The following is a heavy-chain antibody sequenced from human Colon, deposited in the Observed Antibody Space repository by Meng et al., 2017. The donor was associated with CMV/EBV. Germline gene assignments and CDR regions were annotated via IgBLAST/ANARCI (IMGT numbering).Heavy chain of an antibody. V-gene: IGHV4-59*01. CDR2: IYYSGST. CDR3: ARTHYDFWSGYHLDY. D-gene: IGHD3-3*01. CDR1: GGSISSYY. Sequence: SETLSLTCTVSGGSISSYYWSWIRQPPGKGLERIGYIYYSGSTNYNPSLKSRVTISVDTSKNQFSLKLSSVTAADTAVYYCARTHYDFWSGYHLDYWGQGTLVTVSS. J-gene: IGHJ4*02.